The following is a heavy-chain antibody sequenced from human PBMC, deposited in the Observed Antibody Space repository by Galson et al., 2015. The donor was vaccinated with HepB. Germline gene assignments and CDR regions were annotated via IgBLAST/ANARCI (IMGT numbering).Heavy chain of an antibody. CDR2: VYWDDVH. V-gene: IGHV2-5*02. D-gene: IGHD2-8*02. Sequence: LVKPTQTLTLTCSFSGFSLNTSGVGVGWIRQPPGKALEWLALVYWDDVHRYSPSMRSRLTITKDTSKNQVVLRMTNMDPMDTATYYGAHSQDCTGYVCGPTVFDYCGQGTLVTVSS. CDR3: AHSQDCTGYVCGPTVFDY. J-gene: IGHJ4*02. CDR1: GFSLNTSGVG.